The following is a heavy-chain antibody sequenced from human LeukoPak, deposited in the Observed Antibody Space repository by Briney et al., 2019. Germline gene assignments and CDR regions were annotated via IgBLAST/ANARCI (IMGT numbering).Heavy chain of an antibody. CDR1: GYTFTGYY. J-gene: IGHJ6*02. Sequence: ASVNVSCKASGYTFTGYYMHWVRQAPGQGLEWMGWINPNSGSTNYAQKFQGRVTMTRDTSISTAYMELSRLRSDDTAVYYCARRYNWNYGMDVWGQGTTVTVSS. CDR3: ARRYNWNYGMDV. CDR2: INPNSGST. D-gene: IGHD1-20*01. V-gene: IGHV1-2*02.